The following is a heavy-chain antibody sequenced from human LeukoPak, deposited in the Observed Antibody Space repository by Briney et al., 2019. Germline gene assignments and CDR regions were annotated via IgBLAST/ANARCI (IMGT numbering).Heavy chain of an antibody. CDR3: ARVSSGWYNPFDY. CDR1: GGSISSSGYY. Sequence: SETLSLICIVSGGSISSSGYYWGWIRQPPGKGLEWIGSVYYSGSTFDNPSLKSRVTISLDTSKNQFSLKLSSVTAADTAVYYCARVSSGWYNPFDYWGQGTLVTVSS. D-gene: IGHD6-19*01. CDR2: VYYSGST. J-gene: IGHJ4*02. V-gene: IGHV4-39*07.